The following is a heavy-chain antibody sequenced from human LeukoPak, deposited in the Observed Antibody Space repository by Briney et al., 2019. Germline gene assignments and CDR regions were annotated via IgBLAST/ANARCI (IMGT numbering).Heavy chain of an antibody. CDR1: GFTFSSYG. D-gene: IGHD1-1*01. CDR2: ISYDGSNK. Sequence: PGGSLRLSCAASGFTFSSYGMHWVRQAPGKGLEWVAVISYDGSNKYYADSVKGRFTISRDNSKNTLYLQMNSLRAEDTAVYYCAKKNDIDYWGQGTLVTVSS. J-gene: IGHJ4*02. V-gene: IGHV3-30*18. CDR3: AKKNDIDY.